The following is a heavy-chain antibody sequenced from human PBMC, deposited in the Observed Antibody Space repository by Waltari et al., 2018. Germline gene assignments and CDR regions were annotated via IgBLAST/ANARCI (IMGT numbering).Heavy chain of an antibody. Sequence: EVQLVESGGGLVQPGGSLRLSCAASGFTFSSYWMSWVRQAPGKGLEWVANIKQDGSEKYYVDSVKGRFTISRDNAKNSLYLQMNSLRAEDTAVYYCAREWFGELLFFDYWGQGTLVTVSS. D-gene: IGHD3-10*01. CDR3: AREWFGELLFFDY. J-gene: IGHJ4*02. CDR2: IKQDGSEK. CDR1: GFTFSSYW. V-gene: IGHV3-7*01.